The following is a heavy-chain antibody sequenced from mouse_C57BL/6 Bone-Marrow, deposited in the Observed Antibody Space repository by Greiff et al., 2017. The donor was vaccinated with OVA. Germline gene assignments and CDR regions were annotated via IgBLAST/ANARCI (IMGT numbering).Heavy chain of an antibody. D-gene: IGHD1-1*01. CDR1: GFTFSDYY. CDR2: ISNGGGST. Sequence: EVKLMESGGGLVQPGGSLKLSCAASGFTFSDYYMYWVRQTPEKRLEWVAYISNGGGSTYYPDTVKGRFTISRDNAKNTLYLQMSRLKSEDTAMYYCARQWGSSSHWYVDVWGTGTTVTVSS. J-gene: IGHJ1*03. CDR3: ARQWGSSSHWYVDV. V-gene: IGHV5-12*01.